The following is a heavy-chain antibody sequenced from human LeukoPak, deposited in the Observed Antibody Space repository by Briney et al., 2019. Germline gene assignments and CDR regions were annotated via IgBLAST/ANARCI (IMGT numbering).Heavy chain of an antibody. D-gene: IGHD3-22*01. V-gene: IGHV3-30-3*01. Sequence: HAGGSLRLSCAASGFTFSSYAMHWVRQAPGKGLEWVAVISYDGSNKYYADSVKGRFTISRDNSKNTLYLQMNSLRAEDTAVYYCARPHASTYYYDSSGSDAFDIWGQGTMVTVSS. CDR2: ISYDGSNK. J-gene: IGHJ3*02. CDR3: ARPHASTYYYDSSGSDAFDI. CDR1: GFTFSSYA.